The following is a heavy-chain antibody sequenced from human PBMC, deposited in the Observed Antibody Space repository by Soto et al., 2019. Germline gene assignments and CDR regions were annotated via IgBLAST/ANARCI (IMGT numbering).Heavy chain of an antibody. CDR3: ARGRYFATTHRQWWYFDF. D-gene: IGHD3-10*01. CDR1: GYTFITNG. Sequence: QVELVQSGHEVKRPGASVKVSCKASGYTFITNGINWVRQAPGQGLEWMGWISPANGDKKYAQKFKGRVTLTSETSTDTVYMELTNLRSDDTAVYFCARGRYFATTHRQWWYFDFWGRGTLVTVSS. J-gene: IGHJ2*01. V-gene: IGHV1-18*01. CDR2: ISPANGDK.